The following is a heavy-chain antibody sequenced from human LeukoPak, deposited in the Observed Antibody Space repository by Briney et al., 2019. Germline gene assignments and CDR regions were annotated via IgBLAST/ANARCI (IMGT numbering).Heavy chain of an antibody. D-gene: IGHD6-19*01. J-gene: IGHJ4*02. CDR1: GGSISSYY. CDR2: IYYSGST. CDR3: ARIRGAVAGTFDY. V-gene: IGHV4-59*01. Sequence: PSETLSLTCTVSGGSISSYYWSWIRQPPGKGLEWIGYIYYSGSTNYNPSLKSRDTISVDTSKNQFSLKLSSVTAADTAVYYCARIRGAVAGTFDYWGQGTLVTVSS.